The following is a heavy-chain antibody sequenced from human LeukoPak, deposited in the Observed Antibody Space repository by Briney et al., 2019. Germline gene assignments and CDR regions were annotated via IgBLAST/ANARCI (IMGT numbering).Heavy chain of an antibody. V-gene: IGHV1-8*01. CDR2: MNPNSGNT. J-gene: IGHJ6*02. CDR1: GYTFTSYD. Sequence: ASVKVSCKASGYTFTSYDNNWVRQATGQGLEWMGWMNPNSGNTGYAQKFQGRVTMTRNTSISTAYMELSSLRSEDTAVYYCARDLPYYDFWSGYFLHHYYYGMDVWGQGTTVTVSS. CDR3: ARDLPYYDFWSGYFLHHYYYGMDV. D-gene: IGHD3-3*01.